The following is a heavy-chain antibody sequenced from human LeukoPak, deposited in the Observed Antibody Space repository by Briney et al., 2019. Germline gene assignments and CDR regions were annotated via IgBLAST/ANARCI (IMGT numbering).Heavy chain of an antibody. CDR1: GFTFSNAW. CDR2: MYHSGTT. D-gene: IGHD5-18*01. J-gene: IGHJ4*02. V-gene: IGHV4-38-2*02. CDR3: ARDGGYGSYSDY. Sequence: GSLRLSYAASGFTFSNAWMSWIRQPPGKGLEWIGSMYHSGTTYHNPSLKSRVTISIDTSKNHFSLKLRTVTAADTAVYYCARDGGYGSYSDYWGQGTLVTVSS.